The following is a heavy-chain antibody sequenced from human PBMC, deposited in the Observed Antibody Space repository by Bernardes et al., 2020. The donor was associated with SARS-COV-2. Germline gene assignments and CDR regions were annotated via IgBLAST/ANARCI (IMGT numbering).Heavy chain of an antibody. CDR2: IIGSGGST. V-gene: IGHV3-23*01. CDR1: GFTFSSFA. Sequence: GGSLRLSCAASGFTFSSFAMSWVRQAPGKGLEWVSLIIGSGGSTYYADSVKGRFTISRDNSKNTLYLQMNRLRADDTAVYYCAKGWGYSFGFMEYWSQGTLGTISS. CDR3: AKGWGYSFGFMEY. J-gene: IGHJ4*02. D-gene: IGHD5-18*01.